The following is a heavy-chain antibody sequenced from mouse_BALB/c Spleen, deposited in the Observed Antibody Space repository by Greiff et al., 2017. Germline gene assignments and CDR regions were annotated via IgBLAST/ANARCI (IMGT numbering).Heavy chain of an antibody. V-gene: IGHV3-6*02. CDR3: ARGDRWYFDV. CDR2: ISYDGSN. CDR1: GYSITSDYA. Sequence: ESGPGLVKPSQSLSLTCTVTGYSITSDYAWNWIRQFPGNKLEWMGYISYDGSNNYNPSLKNRISITRDTSKNQFFLKLNSVTTEDTATYYCARGDRWYFDVWGAGTTVTVSS. J-gene: IGHJ1*01. D-gene: IGHD3-3*01.